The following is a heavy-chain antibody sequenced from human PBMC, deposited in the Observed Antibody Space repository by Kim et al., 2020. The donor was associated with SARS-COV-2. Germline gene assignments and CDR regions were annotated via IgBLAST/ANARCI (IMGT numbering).Heavy chain of an antibody. CDR1: GGSFSGYY. CDR3: ANTLRRQLWLPFDY. J-gene: IGHJ4*02. CDR2: INHSGST. D-gene: IGHD5-18*01. V-gene: IGHV4-34*01. Sequence: SETLSLTCAVYGGSFSGYYWSWIRQPPGKGLEWIGEINHSGSTNYNPSLKSRVTISVDTSKNQFSLKLSSVTAADTAVYYCANTLRRQLWLPFDYWGQGTLVTVSS.